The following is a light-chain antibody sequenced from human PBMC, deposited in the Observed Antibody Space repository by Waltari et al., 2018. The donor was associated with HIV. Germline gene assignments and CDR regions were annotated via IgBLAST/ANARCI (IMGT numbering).Light chain of an antibody. Sequence: EIVLTQSPGTLSLSQGETATLSCRASQSVTSTYLAWYHQKPGQAPRLLIYGASSRATGIPDRFRGSGSGTDFTLTIRRLEPEDFAVYYCQQYGSSPYTFGQGTKLEIK. V-gene: IGKV3-20*01. CDR2: GAS. CDR1: QSVTSTY. CDR3: QQYGSSPYT. J-gene: IGKJ2*01.